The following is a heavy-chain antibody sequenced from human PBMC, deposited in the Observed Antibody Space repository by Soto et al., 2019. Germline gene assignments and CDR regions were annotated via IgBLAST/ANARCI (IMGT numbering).Heavy chain of an antibody. CDR1: GFTFSGSA. D-gene: IGHD3-22*01. CDR3: TRQGYYDSSGYSGLTAFDI. Sequence: PGGSLRLSCAASGFTFSGSAMHWVRQASGKGLEWVGRIRSKANSYATAYAASVKGRFTTSRDDSKNTAYLQMNSLKTEDTAVYYCTRQGYYDSSGYSGLTAFDIWGQVTMVTVSS. J-gene: IGHJ3*02. CDR2: IRSKANSYAT. V-gene: IGHV3-73*01.